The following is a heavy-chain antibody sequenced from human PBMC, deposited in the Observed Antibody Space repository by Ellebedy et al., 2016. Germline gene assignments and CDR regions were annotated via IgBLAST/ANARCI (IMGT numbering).Heavy chain of an antibody. CDR3: RQGHYADL. D-gene: IGHD4-17*01. Sequence: GESLKISXTISEFNFKNLFMSWVRQAPGKGLEWVSTISAGSDTTRLADSVKGRFTISRDSSKNSVYLRMNNLRVEDTAVYYCRQGHYADLWGQGTLVTVSS. CDR2: ISAGSDTT. V-gene: IGHV3-23*01. CDR1: EFNFKNLF. J-gene: IGHJ4*02.